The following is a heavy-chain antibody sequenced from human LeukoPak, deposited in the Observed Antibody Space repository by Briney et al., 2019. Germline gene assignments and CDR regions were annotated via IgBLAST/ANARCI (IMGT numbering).Heavy chain of an antibody. CDR1: GYTFTSYG. Sequence: ASVKVSCKASGYTFTSYGISWVRQAPGQGLEWMGWISAYNGNTNYAQKLQGRVTMTTDTSTSTPYMELRSLRSDDTAVYYCARDDYSGSYSIFDYWGQGTLVTVSS. CDR2: ISAYNGNT. CDR3: ARDDYSGSYSIFDY. D-gene: IGHD1-26*01. V-gene: IGHV1-18*01. J-gene: IGHJ4*02.